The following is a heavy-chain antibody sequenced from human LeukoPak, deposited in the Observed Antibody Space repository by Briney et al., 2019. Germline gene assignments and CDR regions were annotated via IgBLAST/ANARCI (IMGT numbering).Heavy chain of an antibody. CDR3: ARGRSGRPYYYYYMDV. Sequence: SQTLSLTCTVSGGSISSGSYYWSWIRQPAGKGLEWIGEINHSGSTNYNPSLKSRVTISVDTSKNQFSLKLSSVTAADTAVYYCARGRSGRPYYYYYMDVWGKGTTVTVSS. V-gene: IGHV4-61*09. J-gene: IGHJ6*03. D-gene: IGHD6-19*01. CDR1: GGSISSGSYY. CDR2: INHSGST.